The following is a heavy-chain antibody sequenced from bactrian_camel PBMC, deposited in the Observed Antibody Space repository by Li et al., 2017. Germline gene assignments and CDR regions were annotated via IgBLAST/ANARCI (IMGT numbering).Heavy chain of an antibody. J-gene: IGHJ4*01. CDR1: EARYSNQC. CDR2: IDRDGKP. D-gene: IGHD3*01. V-gene: IGHV3S53*01. CDR3: AARGLGADCSGPRRSSAEYVY. Sequence: HVQLVESGGGSVQPGETLTLSCAPPEARYSNQCMAWFRQVEGKEREGVAAIDRDGKPKYAGSVKGRFAISQGNAENTLYLQMNSLKSEDTAMYFCAARGLGADCSGPRRSSAEYVYWGQGTQVTVS.